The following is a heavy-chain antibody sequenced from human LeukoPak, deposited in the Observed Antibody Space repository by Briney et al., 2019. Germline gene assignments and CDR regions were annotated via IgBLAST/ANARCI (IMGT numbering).Heavy chain of an antibody. J-gene: IGHJ5*02. Sequence: ASVKVSCKASGYTFTGYYMHWVRQAPGQGLEWMGGIIPIFGTANYAQKFQGRVTITTDESTSTAYMELSSLRSEDTAVYYCARDYYYGSGSYYNWFDPWGQGTLVTVSS. CDR1: GYTFTGYY. V-gene: IGHV1-69*05. CDR2: IIPIFGTA. CDR3: ARDYYYGSGSYYNWFDP. D-gene: IGHD3-10*01.